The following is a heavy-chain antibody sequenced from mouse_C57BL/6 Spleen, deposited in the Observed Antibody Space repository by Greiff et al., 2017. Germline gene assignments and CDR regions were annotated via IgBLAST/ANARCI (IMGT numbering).Heavy chain of an antibody. CDR1: GYTFTSYW. J-gene: IGHJ2*01. D-gene: IGHD1-1*01. CDR3: ARSGHYYGSGYGY. V-gene: IGHV1-55*01. Sequence: QVQLQQPGAELVKPGASVKMSCTASGYTFTSYWITWVKQRPGQGLEWIGDIYPGSGSTNYNEKFKSKATLTVDTSSSTAYMQLSSLQSEDSAVXYCARSGHYYGSGYGYWGQGTTLTVSS. CDR2: IYPGSGST.